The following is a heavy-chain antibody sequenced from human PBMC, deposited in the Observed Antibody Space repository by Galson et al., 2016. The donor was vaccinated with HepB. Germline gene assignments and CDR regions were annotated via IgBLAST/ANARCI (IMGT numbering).Heavy chain of an antibody. CDR1: GDSVSSNSAA. V-gene: IGHV6-1*01. CDR2: TYYRSKWYN. J-gene: IGHJ4*02. CDR3: ARGKEWSLYFESGSYYRYYLLDD. Sequence: CAISGDSVSSNSAAWNWIRQSPSRGLEWLGRTYYRSKWYNDYAVSVKRRININTDTSNNQFSLQLNSVTPEDTAVYYCARGKEWSLYFESGSYYRYYLLDDWGQGTLVTVSS. D-gene: IGHD3-10*01.